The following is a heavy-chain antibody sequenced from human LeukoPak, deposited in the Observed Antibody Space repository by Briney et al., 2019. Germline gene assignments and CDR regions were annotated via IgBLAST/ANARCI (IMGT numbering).Heavy chain of an antibody. J-gene: IGHJ6*03. V-gene: IGHV1-69*06. D-gene: IGHD1-26*01. Sequence: RASVKVSCKASGGTFSSYAISWVRQAPGQGLEWMGGIIPIFGTANYAQKFQGRVTITADKSTSTAYMELSSLRSEDTAVYYCACQIEVGATHRGFYYYMDVWGNGTTVTVSS. CDR1: GGTFSSYA. CDR3: ACQIEVGATHRGFYYYMDV. CDR2: IIPIFGTA.